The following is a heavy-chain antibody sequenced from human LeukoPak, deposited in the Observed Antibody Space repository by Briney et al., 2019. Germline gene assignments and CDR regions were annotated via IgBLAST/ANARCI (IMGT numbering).Heavy chain of an antibody. CDR1: GFTFSNYR. J-gene: IGHJ4*02. D-gene: IGHD1-26*01. Sequence: PWGSLTLSCAASGFTFSNYRMNWVRQAPGKGLEWVSSISSGSSYIYYADSVKGRFTISRDNAKNSLFLQMNSLRAEDTAVYYCARDPGGSANIDYWGQGTVDPVSS. CDR3: ARDPGGSANIDY. V-gene: IGHV3-21*01. CDR2: ISSGSSYI.